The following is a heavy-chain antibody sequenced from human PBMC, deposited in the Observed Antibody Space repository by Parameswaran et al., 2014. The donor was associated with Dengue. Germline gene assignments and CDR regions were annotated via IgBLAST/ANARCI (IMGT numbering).Heavy chain of an antibody. V-gene: IGHV3-7*01. Sequence: WIRQPPGKGLEWVANIKQDGSEKYYVDSVKGRFTISRDNAKNSLYLQMNSLRAEDTAVYYCAREVHQGFDYYMDVWGKGTSVTVS. J-gene: IGHJ6*03. CDR2: IKQDGSEK. D-gene: IGHD3-16*01. CDR3: AREVHQGFDYYMDV.